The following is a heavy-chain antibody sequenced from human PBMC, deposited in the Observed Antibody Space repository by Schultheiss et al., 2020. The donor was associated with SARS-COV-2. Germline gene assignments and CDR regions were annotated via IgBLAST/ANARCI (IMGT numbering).Heavy chain of an antibody. CDR3: ARGTGDPVHFDY. CDR1: GGSISSYY. Sequence: SETLSLTCTVSGGSISSYYWSWIRQPPGKGLEWIGYIYYSGSTNYNPSLKIRVTISVDTSKNQFSLKLSSVTAADTAVYYCARGTGDPVHFDYWGQGTLVTVSS. CDR2: IYYSGST. D-gene: IGHD7-27*01. V-gene: IGHV4-59*08. J-gene: IGHJ4*02.